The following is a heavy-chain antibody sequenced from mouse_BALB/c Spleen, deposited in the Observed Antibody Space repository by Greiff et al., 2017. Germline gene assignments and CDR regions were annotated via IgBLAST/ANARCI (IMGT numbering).Heavy chain of an antibody. CDR2: ISYSGST. CDR3: ARALYGNQFAY. D-gene: IGHD2-1*01. V-gene: IGHV3-8*02. Sequence: EVKLMESGPSLVKPSQTLSLTCSVTGDSITSCYWNWIRKFPGNKLEYMGYISYSGSTYYNPSLNSRISITRDTSKKQYYLQLNSVTTEDTATYYCARALYGNQFAYWGQGTLVTVSA. CDR1: GDSITSCY. J-gene: IGHJ3*01.